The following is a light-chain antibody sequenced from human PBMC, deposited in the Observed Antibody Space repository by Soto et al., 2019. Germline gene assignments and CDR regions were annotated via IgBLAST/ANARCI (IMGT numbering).Light chain of an antibody. CDR2: AAS. J-gene: IGKJ4*01. CDR3: QRYTNVPA. CDR1: QGISNY. Sequence: DIQMTQSPSSLSASVGDRVTITCRASQGISNYLAWYQQIPGKVPKLLISAASTLQSGVPSRFSGSGSATDFTLTISGLQPEDVATCYCQRYTNVPAFGGGTKVEIK. V-gene: IGKV1-27*01.